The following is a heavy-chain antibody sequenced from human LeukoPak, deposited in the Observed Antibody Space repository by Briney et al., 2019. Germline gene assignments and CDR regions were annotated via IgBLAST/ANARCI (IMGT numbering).Heavy chain of an antibody. D-gene: IGHD2-15*01. CDR2: INQDESAK. J-gene: IGHJ2*01. Sequence: GGSLRLSCAASEFIFSRFWMSWVRQAPGKGLEWVASINQDESAKFYVDSVMDRFTSARDNAKNSLFLHMNSLRVEDTALYYCARDRVVVATTTPPYWYFDLWGRGTWVTVSS. CDR3: ARDRVVVATTTPPYWYFDL. V-gene: IGHV3-7*03. CDR1: EFIFSRFW.